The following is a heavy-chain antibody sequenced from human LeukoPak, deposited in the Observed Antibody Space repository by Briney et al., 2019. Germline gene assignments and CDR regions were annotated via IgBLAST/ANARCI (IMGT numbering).Heavy chain of an antibody. CDR2: MNPNSGNT. D-gene: IGHD3-10*01. Sequence: ASVKVSCKASGYTFTSYDINWVRQATGQGLEWMGWMNPNSGNTGYAQKFQGRVTITRNTSISTAYMELSSLRSEDTAVYYCARNVLLWFGEFWAFDIWGQGTMVTVSP. CDR1: GYTFTSYD. CDR3: ARNVLLWFGEFWAFDI. J-gene: IGHJ3*02. V-gene: IGHV1-8*03.